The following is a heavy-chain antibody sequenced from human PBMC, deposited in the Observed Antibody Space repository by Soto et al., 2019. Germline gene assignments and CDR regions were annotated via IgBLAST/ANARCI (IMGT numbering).Heavy chain of an antibody. D-gene: IGHD4-17*01. CDR2: IYTSGST. CDR1: GGSISSYY. J-gene: IGHJ4*02. CDR3: ARDTVTPHYYLDY. V-gene: IGHV4-4*07. Sequence: QVQLQESGPGLVKPSETLSLTCTVSGGSISSYYWSWIRQPAGKGLEWIGRIYTSGSTNYNPSLKSRVTMSVDTSKNQFSLGLSSVTAADPAVYYCARDTVTPHYYLDYWGQGTLDTVSS.